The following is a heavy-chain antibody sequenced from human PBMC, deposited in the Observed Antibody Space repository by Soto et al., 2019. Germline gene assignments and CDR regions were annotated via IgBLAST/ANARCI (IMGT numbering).Heavy chain of an antibody. CDR3: ARLGTTYDYYYGMDV. D-gene: IGHD1-1*01. Sequence: SVKVSCKASGGTFSSYAISWVRQAPGQGLEWMGGIIPIFGTANYAQKFQGRFTITADESTSTAYMELSSLRSEDTAVYYCARLGTTYDYYYGMDVWGQGTTVTVSS. J-gene: IGHJ6*02. CDR2: IIPIFGTA. CDR1: GGTFSSYA. V-gene: IGHV1-69*13.